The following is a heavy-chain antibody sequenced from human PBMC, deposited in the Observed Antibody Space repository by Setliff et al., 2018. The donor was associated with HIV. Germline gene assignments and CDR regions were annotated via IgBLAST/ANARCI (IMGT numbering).Heavy chain of an antibody. D-gene: IGHD3-16*01. J-gene: IGHJ3*02. CDR3: ARDGGLDANNAFDI. V-gene: IGHV4-39*07. CDR2: IYYSGST. CDR1: SGSISSNSYY. Sequence: SETLSLTCTVSSGSISSNSYYWGWIRQPPGKGLERIGSIYYSGSTYYNPSLKSRVTISVDTSKNQFSLKLSSVTAADTAVYCCARDGGLDANNAFDIWGQGTMVTVSS.